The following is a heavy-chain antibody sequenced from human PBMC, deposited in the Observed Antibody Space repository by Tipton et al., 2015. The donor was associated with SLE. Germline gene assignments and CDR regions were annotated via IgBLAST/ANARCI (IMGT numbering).Heavy chain of an antibody. D-gene: IGHD6-13*01. CDR1: GYTMTSDG. CDR3: ARDQQLDY. Sequence: SGAEVKKPGASVKVSCKASGYTMTSDGISWVRQAPGQGXEGMGWISAYNGNTNYAQKLQGRVTMTTDTSTSTAYMELRSLRSDDTAXYYCARDQQLDYWGQGTLVTVSS. V-gene: IGHV1-18*01. J-gene: IGHJ4*02. CDR2: ISAYNGNT.